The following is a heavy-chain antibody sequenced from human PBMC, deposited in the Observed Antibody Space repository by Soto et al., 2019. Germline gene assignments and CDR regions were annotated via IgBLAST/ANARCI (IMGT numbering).Heavy chain of an antibody. J-gene: IGHJ4*02. CDR3: ASQHYYDSSGYYVVY. Sequence: SETLSLTCAVDGGSFSGYYWSWIRQPPGKGLEWIGEINHSGSTNYNPSLKSRVTISVDTSKNQFSLKLSSVTAADTAIYYCASQHYYDSSGYYVVYWGQGTLVTVSS. V-gene: IGHV4-34*01. D-gene: IGHD3-22*01. CDR2: INHSGST. CDR1: GGSFSGYY.